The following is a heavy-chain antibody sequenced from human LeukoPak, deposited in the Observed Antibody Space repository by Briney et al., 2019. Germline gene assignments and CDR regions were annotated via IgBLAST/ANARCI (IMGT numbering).Heavy chain of an antibody. CDR1: GFTFSRYS. V-gene: IGHV3-21*01. Sequence: GGSLRLSCAASGFTFSRYSMTWARQAPRQGLEWVSSISSSSSYIYYTDSVKGRFTISRDNAKNSLYLQRNSLRAEDTAVYYCAGDCGGDCYADYWGQGTLVTVSS. J-gene: IGHJ4*02. CDR2: ISSSSSYI. CDR3: AGDCGGDCYADY. D-gene: IGHD2-21*01.